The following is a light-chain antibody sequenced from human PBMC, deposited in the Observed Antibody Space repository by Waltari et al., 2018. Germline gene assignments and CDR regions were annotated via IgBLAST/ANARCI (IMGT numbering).Light chain of an antibody. CDR3: QQRSNWTPHT. CDR1: QRVGTY. J-gene: IGKJ2*01. CDR2: DAS. Sequence: EVALTQSPATLSLSPRETATLSCRASQRVGTYVAWYQQKPGQAPRLLIYDASNRATGIPDRFRGSGSGTDVTLSVSGLEAEAFAVYYWQQRSNWTPHTFGQGARLEIK. V-gene: IGKV3-11*01.